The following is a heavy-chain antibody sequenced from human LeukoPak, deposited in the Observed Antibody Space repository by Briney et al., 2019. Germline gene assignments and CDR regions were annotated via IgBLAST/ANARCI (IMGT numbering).Heavy chain of an antibody. CDR3: ASLPNILREDAFDI. D-gene: IGHD1-26*01. CDR1: GYTFTSYY. J-gene: IGHJ3*02. Sequence: GASVKVSCKASGYTFTSYYMHWVRQAPGQGLEWMGIINPSGGSTSYAQKFQGRVTMTRNTSISTAYMELSSLRSEDTAVYYCASLPNILREDAFDIWGQGTMVTVSS. CDR2: INPSGGST. V-gene: IGHV1-46*01.